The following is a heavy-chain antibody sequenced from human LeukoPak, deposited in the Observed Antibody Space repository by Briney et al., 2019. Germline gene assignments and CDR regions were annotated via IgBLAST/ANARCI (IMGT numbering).Heavy chain of an antibody. V-gene: IGHV3-48*01. J-gene: IGHJ4*02. CDR1: GFTFSTYS. CDR3: AREGSQLLGY. Sequence: PGGSLRLSCAASGFTFSTYSMSWVRQAPGKGLERVSYISSSSSTIYYADSVKGRFTISRDNVKNSLYLQMNSLRAEDTAVYYCAREGSQLLGYWGQGTLVTVTS. D-gene: IGHD2-2*01. CDR2: ISSSSSTI.